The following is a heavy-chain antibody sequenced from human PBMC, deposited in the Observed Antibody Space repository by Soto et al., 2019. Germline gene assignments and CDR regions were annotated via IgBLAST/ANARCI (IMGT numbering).Heavy chain of an antibody. V-gene: IGHV3-23*01. CDR3: AVTMVAATFDY. D-gene: IGHD2-15*01. CDR1: GFTLSSYS. J-gene: IGHJ4*02. CDR2: ISYGAGIT. Sequence: EVQVLESGGGLVQPGGSLRLSCAASGFTLSSYSMSWVRQAPGKGLEWVSAISYGAGITYYADSVKGRFTISRDTSKNTFYLQMNSLRAGDTAVYYCAVTMVAATFDYWGQGTLVTVSS.